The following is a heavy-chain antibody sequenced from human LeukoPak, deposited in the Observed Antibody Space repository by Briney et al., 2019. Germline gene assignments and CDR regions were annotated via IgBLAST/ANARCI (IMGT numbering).Heavy chain of an antibody. J-gene: IGHJ5*02. CDR1: GGSISSYY. CDR3: AGQARYMGGFDP. D-gene: IGHD3-16*01. CDR2: IYYSGST. Sequence: PSETLSLTCTVSGGSISSYYWSWIRQPPGKGLEWIGYIYYSGSTNYNPSLKSRVTISVDTSKNQFSLKLSSVTAADTAVYYCAGQARYMGGFDPWGQGTLVTVSS. V-gene: IGHV4-59*01.